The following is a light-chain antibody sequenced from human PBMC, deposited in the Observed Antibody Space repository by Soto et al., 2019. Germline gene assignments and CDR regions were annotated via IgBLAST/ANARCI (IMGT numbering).Light chain of an antibody. CDR1: QSISSD. Sequence: DIQMTQSPSSLSASVGDRVTITCRASQSISSDLNWYQQKPGKAPKLLIYAASSLQSGVPSRFSGSGSGTDFTLTISSLQPEDFATYYCQQSYSTSPWMFGQGTKVEIK. V-gene: IGKV1-39*01. CDR3: QQSYSTSPWM. J-gene: IGKJ1*01. CDR2: AAS.